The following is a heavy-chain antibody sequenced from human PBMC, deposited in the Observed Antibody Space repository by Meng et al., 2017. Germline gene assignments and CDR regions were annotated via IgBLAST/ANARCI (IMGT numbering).Heavy chain of an antibody. V-gene: IGHV7-4-1*02. CDR2: INTNTGNP. D-gene: IGHD1-26*01. Sequence: QVNGVHFCAELKKPGTAFKVSCKASGYTFTSDAMDWVRQAPGQGLEWMGWINTNTGNPTYAQGFTGRFVFSLDTSVSTAYLQISSLKAEDTAVYYCARGGAASSFDYWGQGTLVTVSS. CDR1: GYTFTSDA. CDR3: ARGGAASSFDY. J-gene: IGHJ4*02.